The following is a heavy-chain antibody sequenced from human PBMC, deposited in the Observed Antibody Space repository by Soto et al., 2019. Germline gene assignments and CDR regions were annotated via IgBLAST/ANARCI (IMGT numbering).Heavy chain of an antibody. D-gene: IGHD6-6*01. CDR3: AREVEPEYSPGWFDP. J-gene: IGHJ5*01. V-gene: IGHV6-1*01. Sequence: PSETPSLTCVLSGDSVSSNSAAWNWIRQSPSRGLEGLGRTYYKSKWHNDYAVSVSSRITINPDTSQNQFSLQLNSVTPDDPAIYYCAREVEPEYSPGWFDPWGQGILVTVSS. CDR1: GDSVSSNSAA. CDR2: TYYKSKWHN.